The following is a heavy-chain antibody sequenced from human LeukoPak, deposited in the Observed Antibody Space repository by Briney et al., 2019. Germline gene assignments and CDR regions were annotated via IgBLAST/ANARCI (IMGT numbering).Heavy chain of an antibody. D-gene: IGHD3-3*01. CDR3: AKVGTYYDFWSGYSYLDY. CDR2: ISYDGSNK. V-gene: IGHV3-30*18. CDR1: GFTFSSYG. Sequence: PGGSLRLSCAASGFTFSSYGMHWVRQAPGKGPEWVAVISYDGSNKYYADSVKGRFTISRDNSKNTLYLQMNSLRAEDTAVYYCAKVGTYYDFWSGYSYLDYWGQGTLVTVSS. J-gene: IGHJ4*02.